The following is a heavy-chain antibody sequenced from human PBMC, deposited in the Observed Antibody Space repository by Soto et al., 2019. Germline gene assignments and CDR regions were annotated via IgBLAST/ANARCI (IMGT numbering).Heavy chain of an antibody. CDR3: ARDSQQLVVRETDYYYYGMDV. J-gene: IGHJ6*02. V-gene: IGHV1-18*01. D-gene: IGHD6-13*01. Sequence: ASVKVSCKASGYTFTSYGISWVRQAPGQGLEWMGWISAYNGNTNYAQKLQGRVTMTTDTSTSTAYMELRSLRSDDTAVYYCARDSQQLVVRETDYYYYGMDVWGQGTTVTVSS. CDR2: ISAYNGNT. CDR1: GYTFTSYG.